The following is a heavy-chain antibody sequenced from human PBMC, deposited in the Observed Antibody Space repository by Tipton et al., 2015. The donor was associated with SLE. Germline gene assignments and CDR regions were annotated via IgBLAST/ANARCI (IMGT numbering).Heavy chain of an antibody. CDR2: ISWDGGDI. Sequence: SLRLSCAASGFTFDDHAMNWVRQAPGKGLEWVSGISWDGGDIDYADSVRGRFTISRDNAKNSLYLQMNSLRVEDTAVYFCGRGGLEPVDYWGQGTLVTVSP. D-gene: IGHD5-24*01. V-gene: IGHV3-9*01. J-gene: IGHJ4*02. CDR1: GFTFDDHA. CDR3: GRGGLEPVDY.